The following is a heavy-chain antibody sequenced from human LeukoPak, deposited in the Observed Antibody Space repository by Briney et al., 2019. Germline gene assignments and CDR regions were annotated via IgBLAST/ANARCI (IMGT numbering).Heavy chain of an antibody. D-gene: IGHD6-13*01. Sequence: PSETLSLTCAVSGGSISGSNWWSWVRQPPGKGLEWIGEIYHSGSTNYNPSLKSRVTISVDKSKNQFSLKLDSVTAADTAVYYCARGSVVISTWFFDYWGQGTLVTVSS. CDR2: IYHSGST. J-gene: IGHJ4*02. V-gene: IGHV4-4*02. CDR3: ARGSVVISTWFFDY. CDR1: GGSISGSNW.